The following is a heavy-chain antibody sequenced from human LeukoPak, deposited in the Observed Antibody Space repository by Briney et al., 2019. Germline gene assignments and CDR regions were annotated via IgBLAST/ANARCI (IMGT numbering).Heavy chain of an antibody. Sequence: ASLKDSCKASGYTFTRHYMHWVRQAPGQTREWMGIINPSYGGASYTQKFQGRVTMTRDTSTSTVYMDLSSLRSEDSAVYYRARQAVTSGWYFDYWGQGPRVTVSA. CDR2: INPSYGGA. D-gene: IGHD4-17*01. V-gene: IGHV1-46*01. J-gene: IGHJ4*02. CDR1: GYTFTRHY. CDR3: ARQAVTSGWYFDY.